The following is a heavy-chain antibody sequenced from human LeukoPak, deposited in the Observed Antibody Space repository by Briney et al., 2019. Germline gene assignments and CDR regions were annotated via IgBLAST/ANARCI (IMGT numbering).Heavy chain of an antibody. D-gene: IGHD2-21*01. J-gene: IGHJ3*02. CDR1: GGSFSGHY. Sequence: SETLSLTCAVYGGSFSGHYWGWIRQPPGKGLEWIGNIYYSGSTYYNPSLKSRVTISVDTSKNQFSLRLSSVTAADTAVYYCAIFLAYCGAGEPCSAFDIWGRGTMVTVSS. V-gene: IGHV4-34*01. CDR3: AIFLAYCGAGEPCSAFDI. CDR2: IYYSGST.